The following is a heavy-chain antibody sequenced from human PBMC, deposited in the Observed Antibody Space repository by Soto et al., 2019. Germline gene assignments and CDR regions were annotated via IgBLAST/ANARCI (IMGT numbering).Heavy chain of an antibody. CDR1: GGSISSGDYY. Sequence: QVQLQESGPGLVKPSQTLSLTCTVSGGSISSGDYYWSWIRQHPGKGLEWIGYIYYSGTTYYNPSLKSRVTXXVXTXXNQFSLKLSSVTAADTAVYYCARDVPLDREYGMDVWGQGTTVTVSS. CDR3: ARDVPLDREYGMDV. J-gene: IGHJ6*02. D-gene: IGHD3-3*02. V-gene: IGHV4-31*03. CDR2: IYYSGTT.